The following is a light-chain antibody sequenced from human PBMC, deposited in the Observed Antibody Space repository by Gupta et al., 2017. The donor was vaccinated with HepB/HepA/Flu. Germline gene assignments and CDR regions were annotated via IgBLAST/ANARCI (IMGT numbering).Light chain of an antibody. CDR3: GTWDSSLGGVV. CDR1: SSNIGKNY. Sequence: QSVLTQAPSVSAAPGQKVTISCSGSSSNIGKNYVSWYQQRPGTAPKLLIYDNNKRPSGIPDRFSGSKSGTSATLGITGLQTGDEADYYCGTWDSSLGGVVFGGGTKLTVL. V-gene: IGLV1-51*01. CDR2: DNN. J-gene: IGLJ2*01.